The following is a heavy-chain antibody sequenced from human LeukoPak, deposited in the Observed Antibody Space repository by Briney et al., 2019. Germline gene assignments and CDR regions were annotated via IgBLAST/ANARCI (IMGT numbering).Heavy chain of an antibody. CDR3: ARDTLFMVRGVINDY. Sequence: ASVKVSCKASGYTFTGYYMHWVRQAPGQGLEWMGWINPDSGATNYAQKFQGSVTMTRDTSISTAYMELSRLRYDDTAVYFCARDTLFMVRGVINDYWGQGTLVTVSS. V-gene: IGHV1-2*02. CDR1: GYTFTGYY. CDR2: INPDSGAT. J-gene: IGHJ4*02. D-gene: IGHD3-10*01.